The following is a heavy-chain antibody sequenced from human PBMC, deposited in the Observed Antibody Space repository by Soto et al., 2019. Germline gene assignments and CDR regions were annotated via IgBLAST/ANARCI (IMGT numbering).Heavy chain of an antibody. CDR1: DGXITSSSYY. CDR2: IYYSGST. CDR3: TCIFSGGYGYGFYYYGMDV. D-gene: IGHD5-18*01. Sequence: SETLSLTCTVSDGXITSSSYYWGWIRQPPGKGLEWIGSIYYSGSTYYNPSLKSRVTISVDTSKSQFSLKLSSVTAADTAVYYCTCIFSGGYGYGFYYYGMDVWGQGTTVTVSS. V-gene: IGHV4-39*01. J-gene: IGHJ6*02.